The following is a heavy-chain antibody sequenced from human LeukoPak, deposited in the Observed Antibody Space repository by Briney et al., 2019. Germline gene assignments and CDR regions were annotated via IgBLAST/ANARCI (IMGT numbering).Heavy chain of an antibody. D-gene: IGHD3-3*01. CDR3: ARDKMDYDFWSGYSGVAFDI. V-gene: IGHV4-31*03. Sequence: PSETLSLTCTVSVSSISSGGNYWSWIRQHPGKGLEWIGYIYYSGSTYYNPSLKSRVTISVDTSKSQFSLKLSSVTAADTAVYYCARDKMDYDFWSGYSGVAFDIWGQGTMVTVSS. J-gene: IGHJ3*02. CDR2: IYYSGST. CDR1: VSSISSGGNY.